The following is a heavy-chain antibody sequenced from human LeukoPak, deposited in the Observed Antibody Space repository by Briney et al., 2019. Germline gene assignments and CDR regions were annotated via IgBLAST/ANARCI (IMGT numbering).Heavy chain of an antibody. J-gene: IGHJ5*02. CDR3: AKGRVVAGSKSLTYHWLDP. CDR1: GYTFTGYY. V-gene: IGHV1-2*02. CDR2: INPNSGGA. D-gene: IGHD6-19*01. Sequence: ASVKVSCKASGYTFTGYYIHWVRQAPGQGLEWVGWINPNSGGAKYAQKFQDRVTMTRDTSISTAYMGLNRLRSDDTAVYYCAKGRVVAGSKSLTYHWLDPWGQGTLVTVSS.